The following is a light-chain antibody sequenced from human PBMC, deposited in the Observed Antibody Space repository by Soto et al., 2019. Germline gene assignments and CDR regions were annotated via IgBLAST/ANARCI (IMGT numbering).Light chain of an antibody. J-gene: IGKJ2*01. CDR3: QQYGSLPHT. V-gene: IGKV3-20*01. CDR1: QSVSSSY. CDR2: GAS. Sequence: EIVLTQSPGTLSLSPGERATLSCRASQSVSSSYLAWYQHKPGQAPRLLIYGASSRATGIPDRFSGSGSGTGFALTISRLEPEDCAVYYCQQYGSLPHTFGQGTELEIK.